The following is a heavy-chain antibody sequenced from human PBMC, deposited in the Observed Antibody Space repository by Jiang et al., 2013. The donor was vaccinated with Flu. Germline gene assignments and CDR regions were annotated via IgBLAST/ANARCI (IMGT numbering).Heavy chain of an antibody. V-gene: IGHV3-11*01. CDR3: ARSSSVYGSSGAYYYYYYMDV. CDR2: IGDNDDTL. D-gene: IGHD5/OR15-5a*01. CDR1: GFNFNDYY. Sequence: VQLVESGGDLVKPGGSLTLSCAASGFNFNDYYMTWIRQAPGKGLEWLSDIGDNDDTLNYADSVKGRFTISRDNAKNSLYLQMNSLRVEDTAVYYCARSSSVYGSSGAYYYYYYMDVWG. J-gene: IGHJ6*03.